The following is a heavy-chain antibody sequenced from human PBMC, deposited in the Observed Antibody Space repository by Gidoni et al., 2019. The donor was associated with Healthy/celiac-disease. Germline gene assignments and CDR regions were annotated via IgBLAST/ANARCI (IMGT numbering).Heavy chain of an antibody. V-gene: IGHV3-33*01. CDR2: IWYDGSNK. D-gene: IGHD3-10*01. CDR3: ARDGAPLKDLFYYYMDV. Sequence: QVQLVESGGVVVQPGRSLSLSCAASGFTFSSYGMHGVRQAPGKGLEWLAVIWYDGSNKYYADSVKGRFTISRDNSKNTLYLQMNSLRAEDTAVYYCARDGAPLKDLFYYYMDVWGKGTTVTVSS. J-gene: IGHJ6*03. CDR1: GFTFSSYG.